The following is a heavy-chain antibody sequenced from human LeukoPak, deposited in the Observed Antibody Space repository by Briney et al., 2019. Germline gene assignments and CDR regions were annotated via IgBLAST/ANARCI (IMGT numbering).Heavy chain of an antibody. CDR1: GFTFSSYS. Sequence: GGPLRLSCAASGFTFSSYSMNWVRQAPGKGLEWVSYISSSSSTIYYADSVKGRFTISRDNAKNSLYLQMNSLRAEDTAVYYCARGGYYDSRNFDYWGQGTLVTVSS. CDR2: ISSSSSTI. D-gene: IGHD3-22*01. J-gene: IGHJ4*02. V-gene: IGHV3-48*04. CDR3: ARGGYYDSRNFDY.